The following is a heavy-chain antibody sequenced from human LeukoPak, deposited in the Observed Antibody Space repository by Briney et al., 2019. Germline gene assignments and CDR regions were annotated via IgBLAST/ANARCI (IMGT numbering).Heavy chain of an antibody. J-gene: IGHJ4*02. CDR1: GGTFSSYA. CDR2: IIPIFGTA. D-gene: IGHD6-6*01. CDR3: ARVDSSSFGAFDY. Sequence: GASVKVSCKASGGTFSSYAISWGRQAPGQGLEWRGGIIPIFGTANYAQKFQGRVTITTDESTSTAYMELSSLRSEDTAVYYCARVDSSSFGAFDYWGQGTLVTVSS. V-gene: IGHV1-69*05.